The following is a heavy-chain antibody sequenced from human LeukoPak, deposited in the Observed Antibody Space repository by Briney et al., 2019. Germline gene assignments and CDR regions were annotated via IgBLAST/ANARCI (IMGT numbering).Heavy chain of an antibody. J-gene: IGHJ6*03. Sequence: PSETLSLTCTVSGYSISSGYYWGWIRQPPGKGLEGIGSIYHSGSTYYNPSLKSRVTISVDTSKNQFSLKLSSVTAADTAVYYCARAGTVLLKYYYYYMDVWGKGTTVTVSS. CDR1: GYSISSGYY. CDR3: ARAGTVLLKYYYYYMDV. V-gene: IGHV4-38-2*02. D-gene: IGHD4-17*01. CDR2: IYHSGST.